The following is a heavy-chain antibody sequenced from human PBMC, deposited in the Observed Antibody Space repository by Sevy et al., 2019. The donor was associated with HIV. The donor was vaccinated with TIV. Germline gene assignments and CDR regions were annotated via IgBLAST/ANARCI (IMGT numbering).Heavy chain of an antibody. D-gene: IGHD3-22*01. V-gene: IGHV3-21*04. J-gene: IGHJ3*02. CDR2: ISGFSSYI. Sequence: GGSLRLSCAVSGFTFSTYTMNWVRQAPGKGLEWVSSISGFSSYIYYADSVKGRFTISRDNAKNSLYLQMNSLRTEDTALYYCAGGRYDSSGSFDALDIWGQGTMVTVSS. CDR3: AGGRYDSSGSFDALDI. CDR1: GFTFSTYT.